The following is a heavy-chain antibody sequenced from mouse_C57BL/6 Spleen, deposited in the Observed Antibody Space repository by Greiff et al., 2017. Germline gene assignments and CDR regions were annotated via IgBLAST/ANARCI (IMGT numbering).Heavy chain of an antibody. CDR3: ARGGTGTRDYAMDY. V-gene: IGHV1-64*01. J-gene: IGHJ4*01. D-gene: IGHD4-1*01. Sequence: VKLQQPGAELVKPGASVKLSCKASGYTFTSYWMHWVKQRPGQGLEWIGMINPNSGSTNYNEKFKSKATLTVDKTASTAYMKLSSRTSEDSAVYYCARGGTGTRDYAMDYWGQGTSVTVSS. CDR1: GYTFTSYW. CDR2: INPNSGST.